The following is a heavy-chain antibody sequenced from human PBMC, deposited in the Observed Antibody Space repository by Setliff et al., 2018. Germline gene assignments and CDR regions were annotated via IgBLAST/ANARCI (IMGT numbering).Heavy chain of an antibody. CDR2: LSGSGVST. D-gene: IGHD6-6*01. V-gene: IGHV3-23*01. CDR3: AKRGHYSSSDGLSFDF. CDR1: GSSFRSYA. Sequence: PGGSLRLSCVASGSSFRSYAMSWVRQAPGKGLEWVSTLSGSGVSTYYLDSVKGRFTISRDNSKNTVYLQTNRLRAEDTAVYYCAKRGHYSSSDGLSFDFWGQGTQVTVSS. J-gene: IGHJ4*02.